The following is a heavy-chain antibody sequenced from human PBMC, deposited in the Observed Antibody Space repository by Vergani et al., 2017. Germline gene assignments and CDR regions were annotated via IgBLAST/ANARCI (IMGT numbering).Heavy chain of an antibody. D-gene: IGHD3-10*01. Sequence: QVQLQESGPGLVKPSETLSLTCAVSGYSISSGYYWGWIRQPPGKGLEWIGSIYHSGSTYYNPSLKSRVTISVDTSKNQFSPKLSSVTAADTAVYYCASITSSGSYFWFDPWGQGTLVTVSS. CDR2: IYHSGST. CDR1: GYSISSGYY. CDR3: ASITSSGSYFWFDP. J-gene: IGHJ5*02. V-gene: IGHV4-38-2*01.